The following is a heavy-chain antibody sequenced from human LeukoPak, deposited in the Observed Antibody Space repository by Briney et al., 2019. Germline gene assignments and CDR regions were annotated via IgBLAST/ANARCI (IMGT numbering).Heavy chain of an antibody. J-gene: IGHJ4*02. CDR1: GLTFSGYW. V-gene: IGHV3-74*01. CDR3: ARAPMGGYTYTMGS. Sequence: TGGSLRLSCAASGLTFSGYWMHWVRQAPGKGLVWVSHISSDGSSTNYADSVKGRFTISRDNAKNTLYLQMDSLRAEDTAVYYCARAPMGGYTYTMGSWGQGTLVTVSS. D-gene: IGHD5-18*01. CDR2: ISSDGSST.